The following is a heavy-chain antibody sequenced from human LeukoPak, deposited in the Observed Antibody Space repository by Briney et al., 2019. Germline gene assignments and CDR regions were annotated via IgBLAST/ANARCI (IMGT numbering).Heavy chain of an antibody. V-gene: IGHV3-33*06. CDR2: IWYDGSNK. Sequence: AGGSLRLSCAASGFTFSSYGMHWVRQALGKGLEWVAVIWYDGSNKYYADSVKGRFTISRDNSKNTLYLQMNSLRAEDTAVYYSAKDSRIGCSSTSCYNWFDPWGQGTLVTVSS. CDR3: AKDSRIGCSSTSCYNWFDP. CDR1: GFTFSSYG. D-gene: IGHD2-2*01. J-gene: IGHJ5*02.